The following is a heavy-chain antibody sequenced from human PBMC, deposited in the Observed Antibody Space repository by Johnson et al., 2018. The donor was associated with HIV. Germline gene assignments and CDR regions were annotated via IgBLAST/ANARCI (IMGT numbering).Heavy chain of an antibody. Sequence: QMLLVESGGGLVKPGGSLRLSCAASGFTFSDYYMTWIRQAPGKGLEWISYISGTSSHMSYADSVKGRFTISRDNAKNSLYLQMNSLRAEDTALYNCARGGVEGGFDIWGQGTMVTVSS. V-gene: IGHV3-11*04. D-gene: IGHD2-15*01. CDR2: ISGTSSHM. CDR3: ARGGVEGGFDI. CDR1: GFTFSDYY. J-gene: IGHJ3*02.